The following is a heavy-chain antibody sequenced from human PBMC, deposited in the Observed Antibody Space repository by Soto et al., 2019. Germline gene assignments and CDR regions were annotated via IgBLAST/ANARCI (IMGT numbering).Heavy chain of an antibody. Sequence: QITLKESGPTLVKPTQTLTLTCTFSGFSLSTTGVGVGWIRQPPGKALEWLALIYWDDDKRYNPSLNSRLTSTKDTSKNXVXLXMXXMDPVDTATYYCVQSRCGGDCLQSYSSHSYYGLDVWGQGTPVTVSS. V-gene: IGHV2-5*02. CDR1: GFSLSTTGVG. J-gene: IGHJ6*02. CDR3: VQSRCGGDCLQSYSSHSYYGLDV. CDR2: IYWDDDK. D-gene: IGHD2-21*02.